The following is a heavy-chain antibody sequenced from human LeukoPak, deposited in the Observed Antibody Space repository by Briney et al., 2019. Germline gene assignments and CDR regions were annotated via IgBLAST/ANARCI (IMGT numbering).Heavy chain of an antibody. D-gene: IGHD5-18*01. CDR3: ARDGYSYGYDY. Sequence: ASVEVSCKASGYTFTSYYMHWVRQAPGQGLEWMGIINPSGGSTSYAQKFQGRVTMTRDTSTSTVYMELSSLRSEDTAVYYCARDGYSYGYDYWGQGTLVTVSS. V-gene: IGHV1-46*01. CDR2: INPSGGST. CDR1: GYTFTSYY. J-gene: IGHJ4*02.